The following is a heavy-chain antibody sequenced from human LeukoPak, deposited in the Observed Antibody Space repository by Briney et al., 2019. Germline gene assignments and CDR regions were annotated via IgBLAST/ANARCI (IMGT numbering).Heavy chain of an antibody. CDR2: IKQDGSEK. D-gene: IGHD3-10*01. V-gene: IGHV3-7*01. CDR3: ARDRNSITMVRGTFDY. J-gene: IGHJ4*02. CDR1: GFTFSSYW. Sequence: GGSLRLSCAASGFTFSSYWMSWVRQPPGKGLEWVANIKQDGSEKYYVDSVKGRFTISRDNAKNSLYLQMNSLRAEGTAVYYCARDRNSITMVRGTFDYWGQGTLVTVSS.